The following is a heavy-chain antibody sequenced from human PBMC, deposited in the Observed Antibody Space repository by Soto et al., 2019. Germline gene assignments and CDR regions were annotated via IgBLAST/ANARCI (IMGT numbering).Heavy chain of an antibody. D-gene: IGHD6-13*01. V-gene: IGHV4-30-2*01. Sequence: QLQLQESGSGLVKPSQTLSLTCAVSGGSISSGGYSWSWIRQPPGKGLEWIGYIYHSGRTYYNPSLKSRVTISVDRSKNQFSLKLSSGTAADTAVYYCARVIAAAGTWWYFDLWGRGTLVTVSS. CDR3: ARVIAAAGTWWYFDL. CDR2: IYHSGRT. CDR1: GGSISSGGYS. J-gene: IGHJ2*01.